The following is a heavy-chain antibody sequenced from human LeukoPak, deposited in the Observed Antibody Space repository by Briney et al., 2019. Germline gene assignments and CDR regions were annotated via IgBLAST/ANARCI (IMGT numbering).Heavy chain of an antibody. J-gene: IGHJ6*03. Sequence: SETLSLTCTVSGGSISSGSYYWSWIRQPAGKGLEWIGRIYTSGSTNYNPSLKSRVTISVDTSKNQFSLKLSSVTAADTAVYYCAGTTVSYYYYYMDVWGEGTTVTVSS. D-gene: IGHD4-17*01. V-gene: IGHV4-61*02. CDR2: IYTSGST. CDR3: AGTTVSYYYYYMDV. CDR1: GGSISSGSYY.